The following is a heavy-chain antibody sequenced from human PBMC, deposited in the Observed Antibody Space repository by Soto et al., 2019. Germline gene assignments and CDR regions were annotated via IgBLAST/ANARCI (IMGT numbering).Heavy chain of an antibody. Sequence: QVHLQESGPGLVRPSGTLSLTCAVSGASISSDKWWSWVRQPPGKGLEWIGETHHSGRANYNPSLKGRVTVSAHNSNNQFSLKLTSVTAADTALYYCARNWDSWGQGTLVIVSS. CDR2: THHSGRA. D-gene: IGHD7-27*01. V-gene: IGHV4-4*02. CDR1: GASISSDKW. J-gene: IGHJ5*02. CDR3: ARNWDS.